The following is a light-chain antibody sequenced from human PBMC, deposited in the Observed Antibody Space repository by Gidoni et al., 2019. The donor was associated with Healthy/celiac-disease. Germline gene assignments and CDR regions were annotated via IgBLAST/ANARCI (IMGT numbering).Light chain of an antibody. V-gene: IGKV3-20*01. Sequence: EIVLTQSPGTLSLSPGERATLSCMASQSVSSSYLAWYQQKPGQAPRLLTYGASSRATGIPDRFSGSGSGTDFTLTISRLEPEDFAVYYCQQYGSSPDTFGQGTKLEIK. CDR1: QSVSSSY. CDR3: QQYGSSPDT. J-gene: IGKJ2*01. CDR2: GAS.